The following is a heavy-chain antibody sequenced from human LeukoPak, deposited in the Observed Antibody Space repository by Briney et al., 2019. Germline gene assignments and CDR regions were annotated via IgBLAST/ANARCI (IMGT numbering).Heavy chain of an antibody. CDR1: GFGFSGYW. J-gene: IGHJ4*02. V-gene: IGHV3-7*01. Sequence: GGSLRLSCAASGFGFSGYWMNWVRQAPGKGLEWVASINQDGSGEYYVDSVKGRISISRDNAKNSMFLQMNSLRVEDTAVYFCTRSDYEAPFAYWGQGTLVTVSS. D-gene: IGHD5-12*01. CDR3: TRSDYEAPFAY. CDR2: INQDGSGE.